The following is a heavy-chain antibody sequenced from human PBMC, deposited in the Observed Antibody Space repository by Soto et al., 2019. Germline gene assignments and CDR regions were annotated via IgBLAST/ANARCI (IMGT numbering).Heavy chain of an antibody. CDR3: ARGVSGYTWFNEF. Sequence: QEQLVQSGAEVKKPGSSVKVSCKTSGGLFSSYPISWVRQVPGQGLEWMGGIIPVFQTAYYTQRFQGRVTTTADESTNTAFMELSRLRSEDTSICYCARGVSGYTWFNEFWGQGTLVTVSS. D-gene: IGHD3-22*01. J-gene: IGHJ4*02. CDR2: IIPVFQTA. V-gene: IGHV1-69*01. CDR1: GGLFSSYP.